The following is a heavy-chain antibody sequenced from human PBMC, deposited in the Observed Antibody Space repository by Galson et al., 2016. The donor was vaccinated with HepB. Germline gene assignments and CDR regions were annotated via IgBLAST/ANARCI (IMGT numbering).Heavy chain of an antibody. CDR1: GGSISSSSYY. V-gene: IGHV4-39*01. Sequence: SETLSLTCTVSGGSISSSSYYWGWIRQPPGKGLEWSGSIYYSGSTYYNPSLHSRVTTSADTSKNQFSLKMRSVTASDTAVYYCARRSRDPYGPPYGMDVWGRGTTVTV. D-gene: IGHD3-10*01. CDR3: ARRSRDPYGPPYGMDV. CDR2: IYYSGST. J-gene: IGHJ6*02.